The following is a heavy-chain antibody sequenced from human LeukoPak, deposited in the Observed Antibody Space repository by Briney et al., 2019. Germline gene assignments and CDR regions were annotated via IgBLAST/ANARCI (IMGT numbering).Heavy chain of an antibody. V-gene: IGHV3-66*01. CDR3: ARDEGQHLVTWYFDL. D-gene: IGHD6-13*01. CDR1: GFTVSNNY. CDR2: IYSGGGT. J-gene: IGHJ2*01. Sequence: GGSLRLSCAASGFTVSNNYMSWVRQAPGKGLEWVSVIYSGGGTYYADSVKGRFTISRDNSKNTLYLQMNSLRAADTAVYYCARDEGQHLVTWYFDLWGRGTLVTVSS.